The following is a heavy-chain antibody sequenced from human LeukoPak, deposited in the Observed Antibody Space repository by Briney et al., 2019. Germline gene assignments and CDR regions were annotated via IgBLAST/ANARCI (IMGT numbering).Heavy chain of an antibody. D-gene: IGHD3-16*01. CDR1: GGSISSYY. V-gene: IGHV4-59*01. CDR3: ARLGARDAFDM. CDR2: IYHSGST. Sequence: SETLSLTCTVSGGSISSYYWSWIRQPPGKGLELIGYIYHSGSTTYNPSLKSRVTISVDTSKNRFSLKLSSVTAADTAVYYCARLGARDAFDMWGKGTMVTVSS. J-gene: IGHJ3*02.